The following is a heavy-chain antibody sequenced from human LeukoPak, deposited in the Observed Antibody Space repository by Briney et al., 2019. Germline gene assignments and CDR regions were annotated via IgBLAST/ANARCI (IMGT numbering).Heavy chain of an antibody. CDR3: ARARITPSPFDY. CDR2: IRYDGSNK. Sequence: GGSLRLSCAASRFVFSSTGMHWVRQAPGKGLEWVAFIRYDGSNKYYADSVKGRFTISRDNSKNTLYLQMNSLRAEDTAVYYCARARITPSPFDYWGQGTLVTVSS. CDR1: RFVFSSTG. J-gene: IGHJ4*02. V-gene: IGHV3-30*02. D-gene: IGHD3-10*01.